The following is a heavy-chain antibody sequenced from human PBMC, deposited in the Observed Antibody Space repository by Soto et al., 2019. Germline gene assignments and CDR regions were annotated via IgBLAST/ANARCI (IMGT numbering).Heavy chain of an antibody. CDR3: ASSVTTSFYYYGMDV. Sequence: SETLSLTCAVSGGSISSGDHSWSWIRQPPGKGLEWIGYIYHSGSTYYNPSLKSRVTISVDRSKNQFSLNLSSVTAADTAVYYCASSVTTSFYYYGMDVWGQGTTVTVSS. J-gene: IGHJ6*02. CDR1: GGSISSGDHS. D-gene: IGHD4-17*01. V-gene: IGHV4-30-2*01. CDR2: IYHSGST.